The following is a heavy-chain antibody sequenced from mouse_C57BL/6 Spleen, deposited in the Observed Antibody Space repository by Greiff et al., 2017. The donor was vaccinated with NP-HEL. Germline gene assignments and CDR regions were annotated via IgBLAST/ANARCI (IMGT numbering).Heavy chain of an antibody. CDR2: ISSGGSYT. V-gene: IGHV5-6*01. Sequence: EVHLVESGGDLVKPGGSLKLSCAASGFTFSSYGMSWVRQTPDKRLEWVATISSGGSYTYYPDSVKGRFTISRDNAKNTLYLQMSSLKSEDTAMYYCARTRQDAMDYWGQGTSVTVSS. D-gene: IGHD3-2*02. J-gene: IGHJ4*01. CDR3: ARTRQDAMDY. CDR1: GFTFSSYG.